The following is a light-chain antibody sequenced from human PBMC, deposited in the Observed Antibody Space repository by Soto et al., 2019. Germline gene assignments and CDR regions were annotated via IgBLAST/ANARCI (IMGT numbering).Light chain of an antibody. V-gene: IGKV1-5*03. CDR3: QHYNSYSEA. Sequence: IQLTQSPSSLSASVGNRVTITCRASQGISNFLAWYQQKPGKAPKLLIYKASTLKSGVPSRFSGSGSGTEFTLTISSLQPDDFATYYCQHYNSYSEAFGQGTKV. CDR2: KAS. CDR1: QGISNF. J-gene: IGKJ1*01.